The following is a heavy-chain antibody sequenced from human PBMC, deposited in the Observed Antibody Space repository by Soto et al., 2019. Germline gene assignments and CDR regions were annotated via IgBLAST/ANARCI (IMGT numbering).Heavy chain of an antibody. V-gene: IGHV4-34*01. CDR2: INHSGST. J-gene: IGHJ4*02. CDR3: ARAYGGDVFDY. Sequence: QVQLQQWGAGLLKPSETLSLTCAVYGRSFSGYYWSWIRQPPGKGLEWIGEINHSGSTNYNPSLKSRVTISVDTSKNLFSLKLSSLTAADTAVYYCARAYGGDVFDYWGQGTLVTVSS. CDR1: GRSFSGYY. D-gene: IGHD2-21*01.